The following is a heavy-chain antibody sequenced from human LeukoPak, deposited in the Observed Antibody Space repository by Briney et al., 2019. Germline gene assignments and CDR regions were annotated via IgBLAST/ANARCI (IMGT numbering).Heavy chain of an antibody. J-gene: IGHJ4*02. CDR2: IKSKLFNSET. Sequence: PGGSLRLSCAASGFTFYDSAIHWDRQAPGKGLEWLGRIKSKLFNSETAYVESVKGRFTIYKDDSKNMAFLAMNNLKTDDTALYYCFRYEETSGRFGDSWGQGALVTVSS. CDR1: GFTFYDSA. D-gene: IGHD3-16*01. V-gene: IGHV3-73*01. CDR3: FRYEETSGRFGDS.